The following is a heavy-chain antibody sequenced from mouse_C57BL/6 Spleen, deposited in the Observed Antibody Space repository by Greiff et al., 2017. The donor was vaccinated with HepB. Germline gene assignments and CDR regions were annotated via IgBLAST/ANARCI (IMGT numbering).Heavy chain of an antibody. V-gene: IGHV1-63*01. J-gene: IGHJ3*01. Sequence: LVESGAELVRPGTSVKMSCKASGYTFTNYWIGWAKQRPGHGLEWIGDIYPGGGYTNYNEKFKGKATLTADKSSSTAYMQFSSLTSEDSAIYYCARRGDGYYLFAYWGQGTLVTVSA. CDR3: ARRGDGYYLFAY. D-gene: IGHD2-3*01. CDR1: GYTFTNYW. CDR2: IYPGGGYT.